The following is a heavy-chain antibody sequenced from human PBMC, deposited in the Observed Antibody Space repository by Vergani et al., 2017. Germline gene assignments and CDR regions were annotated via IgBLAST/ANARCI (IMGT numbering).Heavy chain of an antibody. CDR3: AKEPRSIVVVPAAIGYFDY. Sequence: QLQLQESGPGLVKPSETLSLTCTVSGGSISSSSYYWGWIRQPPGKGLEWIGSIYYSGSTYYNPSLKSRVTISVDTSKNQFSLKLSSVTAADTAVYYCAKEPRSIVVVPAAIGYFDYWGQGNLVTVSS. CDR1: GGSISSSSYY. V-gene: IGHV4-39*07. D-gene: IGHD2-2*02. CDR2: IYYSGST. J-gene: IGHJ4*02.